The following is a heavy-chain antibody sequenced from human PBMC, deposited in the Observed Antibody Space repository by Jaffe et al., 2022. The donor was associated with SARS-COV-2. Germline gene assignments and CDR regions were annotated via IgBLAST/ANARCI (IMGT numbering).Heavy chain of an antibody. CDR3: AKAIHDYGDYELQH. V-gene: IGHV3-30*18. J-gene: IGHJ1*01. D-gene: IGHD4-17*01. CDR1: GFTFSSYG. Sequence: QVQLVESGGGVVQPGRSLRLSCAASGFTFSSYGMHWVRQAPGKGLEWVAVISYDGSNKYYADSVKGRFTISRDNSKNTLYLQMNSLRAEDTAVYYCAKAIHDYGDYELQHWGQGTLVTVSS. CDR2: ISYDGSNK.